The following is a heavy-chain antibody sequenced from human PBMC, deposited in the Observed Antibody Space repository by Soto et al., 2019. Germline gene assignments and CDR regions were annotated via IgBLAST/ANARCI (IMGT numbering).Heavy chain of an antibody. Sequence: QVQLVESGGGVVQPGRSLRLSCAASGFTFSSYGMHWVRQAPGKGLEWVAVISYDGSNKYYADSVKGRFTISRDNSKNTLYLQMNSLRAEDTAVYYCAKERWHSSGWRTGGDFDYWGQGTLVTVSS. J-gene: IGHJ4*02. D-gene: IGHD6-19*01. CDR1: GFTFSSYG. CDR2: ISYDGSNK. V-gene: IGHV3-30*18. CDR3: AKERWHSSGWRTGGDFDY.